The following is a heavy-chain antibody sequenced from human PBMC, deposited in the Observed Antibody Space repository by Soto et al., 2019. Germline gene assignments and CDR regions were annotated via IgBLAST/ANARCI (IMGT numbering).Heavy chain of an antibody. V-gene: IGHV3-66*01. CDR3: ARTPYPPHDILTGSPI. Sequence: GGSLRLSCAASGFTVSSNYMSWVRQAPGKGLEWVSVIYSGGSTYYADSVKGRFTISRDNSKNTLYLQMNSLRAEDTAVYHCARTPYPPHDILTGSPIWGQGTMVTVSS. J-gene: IGHJ3*02. CDR2: IYSGGST. CDR1: GFTVSSNY. D-gene: IGHD3-9*01.